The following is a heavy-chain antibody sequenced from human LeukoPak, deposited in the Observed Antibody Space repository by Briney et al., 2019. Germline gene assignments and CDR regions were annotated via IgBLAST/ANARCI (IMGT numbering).Heavy chain of an antibody. CDR3: ATVGPIVGAHYYYYYYMDV. D-gene: IGHD1-26*01. CDR2: FDPEDGET. Sequence: GASVKVSCKVSGYTLTELSMHWVRQAPGKGLEWMGGFDPEDGETIYAQKFQGRVTITADTSTDTAYMELSSLRSEDTAVYYCATVGPIVGAHYYYYYYMDVWGKGTTVTVSS. CDR1: GYTLTELS. V-gene: IGHV1-24*01. J-gene: IGHJ6*03.